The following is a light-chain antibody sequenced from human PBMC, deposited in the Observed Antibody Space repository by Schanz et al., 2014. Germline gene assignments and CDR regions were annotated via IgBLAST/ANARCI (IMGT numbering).Light chain of an antibody. CDR1: QSISIS. CDR2: ATS. Sequence: DIQMTQSPSSLSASVGDRVTITCRASQSISISLNWYQQKPGKAPRLLIYATSLLHTGVPSRFSGSGSGTHFTLTITSLQFDDFATYYCQQSYSATPYTFGQGTRLEIK. V-gene: IGKV1-39*01. CDR3: QQSYSATPYT. J-gene: IGKJ2*01.